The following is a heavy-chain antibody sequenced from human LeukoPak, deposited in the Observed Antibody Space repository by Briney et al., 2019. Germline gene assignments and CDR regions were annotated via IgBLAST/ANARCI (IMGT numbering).Heavy chain of an antibody. D-gene: IGHD6-19*01. CDR1: GFTFSTYS. J-gene: IGHJ3*02. V-gene: IGHV3-21*01. CDR2: ISSSRSYV. CDR3: ARDGWYSSGWNAFDI. Sequence: GGSLRLSCAASGFTFSTYSMHWVRQAPGAGLEWGSSISSSRSYVYYADSVKGRFTISRDNAKNSLYLQMNSLRAEDTAVYYCARDGWYSSGWNAFDIWGQGTMVTVSS.